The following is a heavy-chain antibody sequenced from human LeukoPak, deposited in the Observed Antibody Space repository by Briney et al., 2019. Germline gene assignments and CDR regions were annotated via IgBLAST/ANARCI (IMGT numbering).Heavy chain of an antibody. CDR2: ISSSSSYI. J-gene: IGHJ4*02. V-gene: IGHV3-21*01. CDR3: ARDTLRWPKDY. CDR1: GFTFSSYS. Sequence: GGSLRLSCAASGFTFSSYSMNWVRQAPGKGLEWVSSISSSSSYIYYADSVKGRFTISRDSAKSSLYLQMNSLRAEDTAVYYCARDTLRWPKDYWGQGTLVTVSS. D-gene: IGHD4-23*01.